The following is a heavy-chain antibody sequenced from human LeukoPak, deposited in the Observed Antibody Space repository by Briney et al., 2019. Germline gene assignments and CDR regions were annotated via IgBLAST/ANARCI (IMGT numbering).Heavy chain of an antibody. CDR2: ISGSGGST. J-gene: IGHJ3*02. V-gene: IGHV3-23*01. CDR1: GFTFSSYA. D-gene: IGHD3-10*01. CDR3: AKDSLGGYYGSGSCYNSDDAFDI. Sequence: GGSLRLSCAASGFTFSSYAMSWVRQAPGKGLEWVSAISGSGGSTYYADSVKGRFTISRDNSKNTLYLQMNSLRAEDTAVYYCAKDSLGGYYGSGSCYNSDDAFDIWGQGTMVTVSS.